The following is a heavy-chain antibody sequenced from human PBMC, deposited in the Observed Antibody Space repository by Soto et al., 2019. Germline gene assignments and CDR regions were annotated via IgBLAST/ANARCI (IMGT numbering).Heavy chain of an antibody. J-gene: IGHJ4*02. V-gene: IGHV3-23*01. CDR3: AKDYRVAVLIREEFDY. CDR2: ISGSGGST. CDR1: GFTFSSYA. Sequence: GGSLRLSCAASGFTFSSYAMSWVRQAPGKGLEWVSAISGSGGSTYYADSVKGRFTISRDNSKNTLYLQMNSLRAEDTAVYYCAKDYRVAVLIREEFDYWGQGTLVTVSS. D-gene: IGHD6-19*01.